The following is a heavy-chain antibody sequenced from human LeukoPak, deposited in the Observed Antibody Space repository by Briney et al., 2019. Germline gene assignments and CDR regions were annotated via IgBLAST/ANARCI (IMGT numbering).Heavy chain of an antibody. D-gene: IGHD4-11*01. J-gene: IGHJ4*02. CDR2: IYTSGRT. Sequence: SETLSLTCTVSGGSISYYYWNWIRQPAGKGLEWIGRIYTSGRTYYNPSLKSRVSMSVDTSKNQFSLRLSSVTAADTAVYYCARLSTVTTSFDYWGQGTLVTVSS. CDR1: GGSISYYY. CDR3: ARLSTVTTSFDY. V-gene: IGHV4-4*07.